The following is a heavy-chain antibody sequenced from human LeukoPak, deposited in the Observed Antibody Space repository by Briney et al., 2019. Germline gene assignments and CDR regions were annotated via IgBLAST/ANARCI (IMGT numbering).Heavy chain of an antibody. CDR1: GYTFTGYY. CDR2: INPNSGGT. Sequence: ASVKVSFKASGYTFTGYYMRWVRQAPGQGLEWMGWINPNSGGTYYAQKFQGRVTMTRDTSISTAYMELSRLRSDDTAVYYCARENPVGATYCWGQGTLVTVSS. V-gene: IGHV1-2*02. D-gene: IGHD1-26*01. CDR3: ARENPVGATYC. J-gene: IGHJ4*02.